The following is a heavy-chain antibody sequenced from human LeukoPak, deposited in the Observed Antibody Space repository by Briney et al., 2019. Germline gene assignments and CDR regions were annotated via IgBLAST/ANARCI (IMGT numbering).Heavy chain of an antibody. CDR1: GFTVSSNY. CDR2: IYSGGST. J-gene: IGHJ6*03. V-gene: IGHV3-66*02. CDR3: ASPGWGGHDLGYMDV. Sequence: GGSLRLSCAASGFTVSSNYMSWVRQAPGKGLEWVSVIYSGGSTYYADSVKGRFTISRDNSKNTLYLQMNSLRAEDTAVYYCASPGWGGHDLGYMDVWGKGTTVTVSS. D-gene: IGHD5-12*01.